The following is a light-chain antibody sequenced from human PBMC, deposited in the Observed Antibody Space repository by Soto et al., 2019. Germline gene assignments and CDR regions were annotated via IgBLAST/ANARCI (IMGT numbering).Light chain of an antibody. V-gene: IGLV4-60*02. CDR3: ETWDSNTRV. CDR1: SGHSGYI. J-gene: IGLJ1*01. Sequence: QPVLTQSSSASASLGSSVKLTCTLSSGHSGYIIAWHQQQPGKAPRYLMKLEGSGSYNKGSGVPGRFSGSTSGADRYLTISNLQLEDEADYYCETWDSNTRVFGTGTKLTVL. CDR2: LEGSGSY.